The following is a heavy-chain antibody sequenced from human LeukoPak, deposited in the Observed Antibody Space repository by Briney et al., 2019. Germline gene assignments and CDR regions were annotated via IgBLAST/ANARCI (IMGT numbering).Heavy chain of an antibody. J-gene: IGHJ5*02. Sequence: PGRSLRLSCAASGFTFSSYGMHWVRQAPGKGLEWVAVIWYDGSNKYYADSVKGRFTISRDNSKNTLYLQMNSLRAEDTAVYYCAKSGCSSTSCYSILSGWLDPWGQGTLVTVSS. CDR3: AKSGCSSTSCYSILSGWLDP. V-gene: IGHV3-33*06. CDR2: IWYDGSNK. D-gene: IGHD2-2*02. CDR1: GFTFSSYG.